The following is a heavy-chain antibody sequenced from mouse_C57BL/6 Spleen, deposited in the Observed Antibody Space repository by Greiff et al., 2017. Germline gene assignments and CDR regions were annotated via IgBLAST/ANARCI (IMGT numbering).Heavy chain of an antibody. CDR3: AIYDGYFAY. D-gene: IGHD2-3*01. CDR2: ISYDGSN. V-gene: IGHV3-6*01. J-gene: IGHJ3*01. CDR1: GYSITSGYY. Sequence: EVQLVESGPGLVKPSQSLSLTCSVTGYSITSGYYWNWIRQFPGNKLEWMGYISYDGSNNYNPSLKNRISITRDTSKNQFFLKLNSVTTEDTATYYCAIYDGYFAYWGQGTLVTVSA.